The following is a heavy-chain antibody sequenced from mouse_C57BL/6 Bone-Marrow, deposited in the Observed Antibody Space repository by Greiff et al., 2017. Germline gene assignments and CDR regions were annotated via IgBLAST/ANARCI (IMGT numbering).Heavy chain of an antibody. V-gene: IGHV14-4*01. CDR3: TTIYYDHYYAMNY. Sequence: EVQLVESGAELVRPGASVKLSCTASGFNIKDDYMHWVKQRPEQGLEWIGWIDPENGDTEYASKFQGKATITADTSSNTAYLQLSSLTSEDTAVYYCTTIYYDHYYAMNYWGQGTSVTVSS. D-gene: IGHD2-4*01. J-gene: IGHJ4*01. CDR1: GFNIKDDY. CDR2: IDPENGDT.